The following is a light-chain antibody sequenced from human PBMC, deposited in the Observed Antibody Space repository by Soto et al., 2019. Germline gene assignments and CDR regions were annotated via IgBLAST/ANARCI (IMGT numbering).Light chain of an antibody. V-gene: IGKV3-15*01. CDR1: QSVSSN. Sequence: EIVMTQSPGTLSVSPGERATLSCRASQSVSSNLAWYQQKPGQAPRLLIYGASTRATGIPARFSGSGSDTEFTLTISSLQSEDFAVYYCQQFYNWPRTFGQGTKVEIK. CDR2: GAS. CDR3: QQFYNWPRT. J-gene: IGKJ1*01.